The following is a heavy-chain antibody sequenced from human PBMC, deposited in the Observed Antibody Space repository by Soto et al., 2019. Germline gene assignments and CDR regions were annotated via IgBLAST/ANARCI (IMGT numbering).Heavy chain of an antibody. CDR3: ASVNLAFPGAFDL. Sequence: GGSLRLSCAASGFIFSDFAINWVRQAPGGGLEWVSVITGNSAFTEYADSIEGRFTISRDNSNNTLYLHMNNLRTEDTAVYYCASVNLAFPGAFDLWGQGTLVTVSS. V-gene: IGHV3-23*01. CDR2: ITGNSAFT. CDR1: GFIFSDFA. J-gene: IGHJ4*02. D-gene: IGHD3-10*01.